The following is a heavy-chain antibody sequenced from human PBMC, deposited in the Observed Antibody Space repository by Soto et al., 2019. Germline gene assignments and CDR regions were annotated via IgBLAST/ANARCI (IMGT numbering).Heavy chain of an antibody. CDR3: ARDARAKRLDV. Sequence: QVRLVESGGGVIQPGRSLRLSCAASGFTFRNHGMHWVRQAPGKGLEWVAVIWYDGSNKYYAESVKGRFTISRDNSKNTLYLQMSSLRVEDTAVYYCARDARAKRLDVWGPGTTVTVSS. CDR2: IWYDGSNK. CDR1: GFTFRNHG. D-gene: IGHD3-16*01. V-gene: IGHV3-33*01. J-gene: IGHJ6*02.